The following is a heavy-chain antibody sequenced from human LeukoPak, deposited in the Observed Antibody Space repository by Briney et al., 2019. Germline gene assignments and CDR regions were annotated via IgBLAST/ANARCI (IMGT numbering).Heavy chain of an antibody. V-gene: IGHV3-30-3*01. CDR2: MSCDGDTT. CDR3: ARGPTWGSRYFDV. D-gene: IGHD7-27*01. Sequence: PGRSLRLSCAASGFTFSNCGMHWFRQAPGKGLEWVAVMSCDGDTTNYPDSVKGRFTTSRDNSKNTLYLQMNNLRDDDAAIYYCARGPTWGSRYFDVWGQGTRVTVSS. J-gene: IGHJ3*01. CDR1: GFTFSNCG.